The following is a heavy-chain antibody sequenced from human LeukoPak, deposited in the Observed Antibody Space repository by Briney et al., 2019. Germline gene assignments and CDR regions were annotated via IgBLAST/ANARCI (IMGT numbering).Heavy chain of an antibody. V-gene: IGHV1-69*04. J-gene: IGHJ5*02. D-gene: IGHD3-9*01. CDR3: ARQDYDILTGYYKGSWFDP. CDR2: IIPILGIA. CDR1: GGTFSSYA. Sequence: SVKVSCKASGGTFSSYAISWVRQAPGQGLEWMGRIIPILGIANYAQKFQGRVTITADKSTSTAYMELSSLRSEDTAVYYCARQDYDILTGYYKGSWFDPWGQGTLVTVSS.